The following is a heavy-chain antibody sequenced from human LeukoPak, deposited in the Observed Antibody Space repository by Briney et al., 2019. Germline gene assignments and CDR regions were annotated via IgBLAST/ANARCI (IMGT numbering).Heavy chain of an antibody. V-gene: IGHV4-39*01. CDR2: IYYSGGT. D-gene: IGHD6-19*01. Sequence: SETLFLTCTVSGGSISSSSYYWGWIRQPPGKGLEWIGSIYYSGGTYYNPSLKSRVTISVDTSKNQFSLKLSSVTAADTAVYYCARRGTSYSSGWYGAFDIWGQGTMVTVSS. J-gene: IGHJ3*02. CDR1: GGSISSSSYY. CDR3: ARRGTSYSSGWYGAFDI.